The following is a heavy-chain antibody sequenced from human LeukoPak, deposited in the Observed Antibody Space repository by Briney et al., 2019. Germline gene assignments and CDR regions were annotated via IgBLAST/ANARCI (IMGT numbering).Heavy chain of an antibody. CDR3: ARAAYYDFWSGYRYYYYGMDV. CDR1: GYTFTSYY. D-gene: IGHD3-3*01. Sequence: ASAKVSCKASGYTFTSYYMHWVRQAPGQGLEWMGIINPSGGSTSYAQKFQGRVTMTRDTSTSTVYMELSSLRSEDTAVYYCARAAYYDFWSGYRYYYYGMDVWGQGTTVTVSS. J-gene: IGHJ6*02. CDR2: INPSGGST. V-gene: IGHV1-46*01.